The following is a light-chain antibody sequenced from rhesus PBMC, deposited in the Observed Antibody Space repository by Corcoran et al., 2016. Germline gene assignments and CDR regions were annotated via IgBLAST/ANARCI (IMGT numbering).Light chain of an antibody. CDR3: QQRYTYPRT. Sequence: DIQMTQSPSSLSASVGDKVTITCRASQDISNDVAWYQQNPGKAPKLLIYAASSLQSGVPSRFSGSGSGTDFTLTISGLQPEDFAVYYCQQRYTYPRTFGQGTKVEIK. J-gene: IGKJ1*01. CDR1: QDISND. CDR2: AAS. V-gene: IGKV1-33*01.